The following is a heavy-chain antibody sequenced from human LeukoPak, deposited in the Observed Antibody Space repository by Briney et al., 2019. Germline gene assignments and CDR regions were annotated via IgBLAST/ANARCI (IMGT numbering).Heavy chain of an antibody. D-gene: IGHD4-17*01. J-gene: IGHJ4*02. CDR2: IKSKTDGGTT. CDR3: AAVSVDYGDSSFDF. Sequence: GGSLRLSCAASGLTFSNAWMSWVRQPPGKGLEWVGRIKSKTDGGTTDYAEPVEGRFTISRDDSKNTLCLQMNFLKTEDTALYYCAAVSVDYGDSSFDFWGQGTLVTVSS. CDR1: GLTFSNAW. V-gene: IGHV3-15*01.